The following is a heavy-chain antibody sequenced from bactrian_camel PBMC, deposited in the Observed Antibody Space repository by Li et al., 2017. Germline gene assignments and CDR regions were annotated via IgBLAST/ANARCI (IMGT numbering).Heavy chain of an antibody. D-gene: IGHD3*01. Sequence: HVQLVESGGGSVQVGGSLRLFCVASVDTIGRYCMGWFRQIPDKEREGVAGIESDGSTSYADSVKGRFTISKDNAKNTLYLEMNNLKTEDTNMYYCARGDRSSAPLLFRFSGAQGTQVTVS. V-gene: IGHV3S55*01. CDR1: VDTIGRYC. J-gene: IGHJ6*01. CDR2: IESDGST. CDR3: ARGDRSSAPLLFRFS.